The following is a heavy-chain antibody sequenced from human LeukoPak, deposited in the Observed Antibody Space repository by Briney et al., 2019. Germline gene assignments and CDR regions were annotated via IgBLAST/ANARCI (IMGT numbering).Heavy chain of an antibody. CDR1: GFTFSSYG. V-gene: IGHV3-30*02. Sequence: GGSLRLSCAASGFTFSSYGMHWVRQAPGKGLEWVAFIRYDGSNKYYADSVKGRFTISRDNSKNTLYLQMNSPRAEDTAVYYCAREREPSNGGWRGYYYYYYGMDVWGQGTTVTVSS. CDR3: AREREPSNGGWRGYYYYYYGMDV. CDR2: IRYDGSNK. J-gene: IGHJ6*02. D-gene: IGHD6-19*01.